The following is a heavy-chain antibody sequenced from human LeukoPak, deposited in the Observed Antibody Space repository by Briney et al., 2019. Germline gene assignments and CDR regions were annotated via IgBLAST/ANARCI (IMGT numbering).Heavy chain of an antibody. V-gene: IGHV4-61*08. J-gene: IGHJ4*02. CDR2: IYYSGST. D-gene: IGHD3-22*01. CDR3: AGLNYDSSGYYYQYYFDY. CDR1: GGSISSGGYY. Sequence: PSETLSLTCTVSGGSISSGGYYWSWIRQHPGKGLAWIGYIYYSGSTNYNPSLKSRVTISVDTSKNQFSLKLSSATAADTAVYYCAGLNYDSSGYYYQYYFDYWGQGTLVTVSS.